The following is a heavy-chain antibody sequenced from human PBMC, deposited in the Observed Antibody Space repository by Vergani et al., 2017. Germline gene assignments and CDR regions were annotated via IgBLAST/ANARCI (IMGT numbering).Heavy chain of an antibody. CDR3: AKDRRVGGSGSYWLRYYGMDV. CDR2: ISYDGSNK. J-gene: IGHJ6*02. D-gene: IGHD3-10*01. V-gene: IGHV3-30*18. Sequence: QVQLVESGGGVVQPGRSLRLSCAASGFTFSSYGMHWVRQAPGKGLEWVAVISYDGSNKYYADSLKGRFTISRDNSKKTLYLQMNSLRAEDTAVYYCAKDRRVGGSGSYWLRYYGMDVWGQGTTVTVSS. CDR1: GFTFSSYG.